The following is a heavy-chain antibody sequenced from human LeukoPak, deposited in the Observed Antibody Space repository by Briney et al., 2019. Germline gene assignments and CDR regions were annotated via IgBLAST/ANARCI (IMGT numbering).Heavy chain of an antibody. V-gene: IGHV1-2*02. D-gene: IGHD3-10*01. CDR1: GYTFTGYY. J-gene: IGHJ4*02. CDR3: AIEIRDYYGSGSYYGD. CDR2: INPNSGGT. Sequence: ASVKVSCKASGYTFTGYYMHWVRQAPGQGLEWMGWINPNSGGTNYAQKFQGRVTMTRDTSISTAYMELSRLRSDDTAVYYCAIEIRDYYGSGSYYGDWGQGTLVTVSS.